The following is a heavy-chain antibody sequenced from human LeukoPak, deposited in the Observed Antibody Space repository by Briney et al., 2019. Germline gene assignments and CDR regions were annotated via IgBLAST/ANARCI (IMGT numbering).Heavy chain of an antibody. CDR1: GFTFSSYS. Sequence: GGSLRLSCAASGFTFSSYSMNWVRQAPGKGLEWVSSIISSSSYIYYADSVKGRFTISRDNAKNSLYLQMNSLRAEDTAVYYCYSGSYPDAFDIWGQGTMVTVSS. CDR2: IISSSSYI. D-gene: IGHD1-26*01. CDR3: YSGSYPDAFDI. V-gene: IGHV3-21*01. J-gene: IGHJ3*02.